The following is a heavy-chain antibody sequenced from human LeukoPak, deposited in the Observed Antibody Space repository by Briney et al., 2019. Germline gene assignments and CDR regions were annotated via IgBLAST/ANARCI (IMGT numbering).Heavy chain of an antibody. J-gene: IGHJ4*02. CDR3: ARNRYIFDFDY. CDR1: GVSISSSSYY. V-gene: IGHV4-39*07. CDR2: IYYSGST. D-gene: IGHD3-16*02. Sequence: SETLSRTCTVSGVSISSSSYYWGWIRQPPGKGLELIGSIYYSGSTYHNPSLKSRVTISVDTSKNQFSLKLSSVTAADTAVYSCARNRYIFDFDYWGQGTLVTVSS.